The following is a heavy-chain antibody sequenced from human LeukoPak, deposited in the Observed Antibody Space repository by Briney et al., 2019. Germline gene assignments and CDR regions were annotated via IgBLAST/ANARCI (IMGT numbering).Heavy chain of an antibody. D-gene: IGHD2-2*02. J-gene: IGHJ4*02. Sequence: PSETLSLTCAVYGGSFSGYYWSWIRQPPGKGLEWIGEINHSGSTNYNPSLKSRVTISVDTSKNQFSLKLSSVTAADTAVYYCVRYCSSTTCYTRAVDYWGQGTLVTVSS. CDR1: GGSFSGYY. CDR2: INHSGST. CDR3: VRYCSSTTCYTRAVDY. V-gene: IGHV4-34*01.